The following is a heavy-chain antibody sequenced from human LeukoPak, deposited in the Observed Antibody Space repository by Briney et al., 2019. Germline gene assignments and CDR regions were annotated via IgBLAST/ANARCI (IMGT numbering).Heavy chain of an antibody. D-gene: IGHD1-14*01. V-gene: IGHV1-18*01. Sequence: ASVKVSCKASGYTFTSYGISWVRQAPGQGLEWMGWISAYNGNTNYAQKLQGRVTMTTDTSTSTAYMELRSLRSDDTAVYYCAKTESRGPGSYGMDVWGQGTTVTVSS. CDR1: GYTFTSYG. J-gene: IGHJ6*02. CDR2: ISAYNGNT. CDR3: AKTESRGPGSYGMDV.